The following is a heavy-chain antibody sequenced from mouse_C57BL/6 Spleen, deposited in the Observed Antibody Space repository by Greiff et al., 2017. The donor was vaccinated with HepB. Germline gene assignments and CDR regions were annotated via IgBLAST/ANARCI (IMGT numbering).Heavy chain of an antibody. CDR1: GYTFTSYW. V-gene: IGHV1-69*01. Sequence: QVQLQQPGAELVMPGASVKLSCKASGYTFTSYWMHWVKQRPGQGLEWIGEIDPSDSYTNYNQKFKGKSTLTVDKSSSTAYMQLSSLTSEDSAVYYCARGRYDYDEGAWFAYWGQGTLVTVSA. J-gene: IGHJ3*01. CDR3: ARGRYDYDEGAWFAY. D-gene: IGHD2-4*01. CDR2: IDPSDSYT.